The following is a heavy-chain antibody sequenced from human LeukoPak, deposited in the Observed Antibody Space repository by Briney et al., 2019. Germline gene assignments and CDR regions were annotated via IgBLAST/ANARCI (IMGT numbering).Heavy chain of an antibody. Sequence: SETLSLTCTVSGYSISSGYYWGWIRQPPGKGLEWIGSIYHSGSTYYNPSLKSRVTISVDTSKNQFSLKLSSVTAADTAVYYCARGIAAAGTGYWGQGTLVTVSS. D-gene: IGHD6-13*01. V-gene: IGHV4-38-2*02. CDR2: IYHSGST. J-gene: IGHJ4*02. CDR1: GYSISSGYY. CDR3: ARGIAAAGTGY.